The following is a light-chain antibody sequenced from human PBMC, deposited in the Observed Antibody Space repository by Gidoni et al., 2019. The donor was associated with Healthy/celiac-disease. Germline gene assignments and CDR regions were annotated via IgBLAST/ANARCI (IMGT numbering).Light chain of an antibody. CDR3: QQYGSSGT. J-gene: IGKJ3*01. CDR2: GAS. CDR1: PSVSSSY. Sequence: IELTQPPGTLSLSPGERATLSCRASPSVSSSYLAWYQQKPGQAPRLLIYGASSRATSIPDRFSGSGSGTDFTLTISRLEPEDFAVYYCQQYGSSGTFGPGTKVDIK. V-gene: IGKV3-20*01.